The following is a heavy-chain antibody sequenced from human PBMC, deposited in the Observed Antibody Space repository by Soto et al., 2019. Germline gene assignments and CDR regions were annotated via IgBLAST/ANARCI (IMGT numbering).Heavy chain of an antibody. J-gene: IGHJ4*02. CDR2: IFYTGTT. V-gene: IGHV4-31*03. CDR3: ARSRYSSSWPHDY. Sequence: SETLSLTCTVSGGSISRSNCYWSWIRQHPGKGLEWIGYIFYTGTTYYNPSLTSRTSISVDTSKNQFSLKLSSVTAADTAVYYCARSRYSSSWPHDYWGQGTLVTVSS. D-gene: IGHD6-13*01. CDR1: GGSISRSNCY.